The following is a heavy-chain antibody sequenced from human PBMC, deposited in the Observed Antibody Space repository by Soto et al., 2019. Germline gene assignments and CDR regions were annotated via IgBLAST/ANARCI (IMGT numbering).Heavy chain of an antibody. CDR3: AGAVESHYFDH. Sequence: QVQLQESGPGLVKPSETLSLTCTVSGGSIGSNSYYWSWIRQHPDKGLEWIGYISYTGNSYYTPSLKSRVSISRDMSKNQFSLTLTSVTAADTAVYYCAGAVESHYFDHWGQGTLVTVSS. CDR2: ISYTGNS. D-gene: IGHD2-15*01. V-gene: IGHV4-31*03. CDR1: GGSIGSNSYY. J-gene: IGHJ4*02.